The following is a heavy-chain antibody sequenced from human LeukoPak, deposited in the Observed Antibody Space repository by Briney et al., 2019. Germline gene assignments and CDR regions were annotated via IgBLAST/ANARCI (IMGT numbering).Heavy chain of an antibody. Sequence: GGSLRLSCAASGFTFSSYAMSWVRQAPGKGLEWVSAISGSGDRTYYVDSVEGRFTISRDNSKNTLYLQMNSLRAEDTAVYYCAKVDGREWPGAHAFDIWGQGTVVTVSS. V-gene: IGHV3-23*01. J-gene: IGHJ3*02. CDR2: ISGSGDRT. CDR3: AKVDGREWPGAHAFDI. CDR1: GFTFSSYA. D-gene: IGHD3-3*01.